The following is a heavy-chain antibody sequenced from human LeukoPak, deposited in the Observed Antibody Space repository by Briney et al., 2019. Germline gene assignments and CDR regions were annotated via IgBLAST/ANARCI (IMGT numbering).Heavy chain of an antibody. D-gene: IGHD5-18*01. V-gene: IGHV4-61*02. J-gene: IGHJ4*02. CDR3: ARDLSQYSYGTFDY. CDR2: IYSSGTT. CDR1: GGSISSGSYY. Sequence: SQTLSLTCTVSGGSISSGSYYWSWIRQPAGKGLEWIGRIYSSGTTNYNPSLKSRVTISVDTSKNQFSLNLNSVTAADTAVYYCARDLSQYSYGTFDYWGQGTLVTVSS.